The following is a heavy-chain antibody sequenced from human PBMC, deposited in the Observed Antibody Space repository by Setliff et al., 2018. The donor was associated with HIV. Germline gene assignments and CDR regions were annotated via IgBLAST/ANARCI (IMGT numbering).Heavy chain of an antibody. Sequence: EASVKVSCKASGYTFTSYPMHWVRQAPGQGLGWMGVINTSGGSAGYAEKFRGRVTMTRDTSTNTVYMDLRNLRSEDTAVYYCARNQGDASGWYAGDYWGHGTLVTVSS. J-gene: IGHJ4*01. V-gene: IGHV1-46*01. CDR1: GYTFTSYP. CDR2: INTSGGSA. D-gene: IGHD6-19*01. CDR3: ARNQGDASGWYAGDY.